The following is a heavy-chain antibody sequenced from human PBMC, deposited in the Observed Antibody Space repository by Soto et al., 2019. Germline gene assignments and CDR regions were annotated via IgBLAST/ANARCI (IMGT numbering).Heavy chain of an antibody. D-gene: IGHD5-12*01. CDR2: IYYSGST. CDR1: GGSISSYY. J-gene: IGHJ4*02. V-gene: IGHV4-59*01. Sequence: SETLSLTCTVSGGSISSYYWSWIRQPPGKGLEWIGYIYYSGSTNYNPSLKSRVTISVDTSKNQFSLKLSSVTAADTAVYYCARTYSGYDPTKIFDYWGQGTLVTVSS. CDR3: ARTYSGYDPTKIFDY.